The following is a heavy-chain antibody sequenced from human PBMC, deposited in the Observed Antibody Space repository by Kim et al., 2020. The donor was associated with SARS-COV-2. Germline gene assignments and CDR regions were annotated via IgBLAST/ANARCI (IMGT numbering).Heavy chain of an antibody. CDR1: GFTFSSYA. CDR2: ISYDGSNK. CDR3: ARVGEWELGFDY. J-gene: IGHJ4*02. V-gene: IGHV3-30-3*01. Sequence: GGSLRLSCAASGFTFSSYAMHWVRQAPGKGLEWVAVISYDGSNKYYADSVKGRFTISRDNSKNTLYLQMNSLRAEDTAVYYCARVGEWELGFDYWGQGTLVTVSS. D-gene: IGHD1-26*01.